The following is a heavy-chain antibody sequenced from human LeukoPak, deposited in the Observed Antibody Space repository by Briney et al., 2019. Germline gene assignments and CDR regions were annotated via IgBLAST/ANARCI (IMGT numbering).Heavy chain of an antibody. D-gene: IGHD5-24*01. J-gene: IGHJ6*03. CDR1: GGSISSGSYY. CDR2: IYTSGST. CDR3: AREVEMATITVGYYYMDV. Sequence: SETLSLTCTVSGGSISSGSYYWSWIRQPAGKGLEWIGRIYTSGSTNYNPSLKSRVTISVDTSKNQFSLKLSSVTAADTAVYYCAREVEMATITVGYYYMDVWGKGTTVTISS. V-gene: IGHV4-61*02.